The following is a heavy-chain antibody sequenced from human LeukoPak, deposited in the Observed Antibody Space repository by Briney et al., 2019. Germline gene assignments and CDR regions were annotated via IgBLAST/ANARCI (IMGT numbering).Heavy chain of an antibody. CDR1: GYTFTSYD. D-gene: IGHD3-22*01. CDR2: MNPHSGNT. J-gene: IGHJ4*02. Sequence: EASVKVSCKASGYTFTSYDINWVRQATGQGLEWMGWMNPHSGNTGYAQKFQGRVTITRNTSISTAYMELSSLRSEDTAVYYCARGRRGDSSGYLRGPDYWGQGTLVTVSS. CDR3: ARGRRGDSSGYLRGPDY. V-gene: IGHV1-8*01.